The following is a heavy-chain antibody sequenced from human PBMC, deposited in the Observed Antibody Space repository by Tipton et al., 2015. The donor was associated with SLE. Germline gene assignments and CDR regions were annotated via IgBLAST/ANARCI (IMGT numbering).Heavy chain of an antibody. J-gene: IGHJ3*02. V-gene: IGHV4-61*02. Sequence: TLSLTCTVSGGSISSGSYYWSWIRQPAGKGLEWIGRIYTSGSTNYNPSLKSRVTISVDTSKNQFSLKLSSVTAADTAVYYCARERGLIVGATDDAFDIWGQGTMVTVSS. CDR1: GGSISSGSYY. CDR2: IYTSGST. D-gene: IGHD1-26*01. CDR3: ARERGLIVGATDDAFDI.